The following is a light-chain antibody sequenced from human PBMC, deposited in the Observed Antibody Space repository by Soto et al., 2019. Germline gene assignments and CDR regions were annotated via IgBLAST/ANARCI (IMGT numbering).Light chain of an antibody. CDR2: DVS. V-gene: IGLV2-11*01. CDR1: SSDVGGYNY. CDR3: CSYAGSYTFGV. Sequence: QSALTQPASVSGSPGQSITISCTGTSSDVGGYNYVSWYQQYPGKAPKLMIYDVSKRPSGVPDRFSGSNSGNTASLTISGLQAEDEADYYCCSYAGSYTFGVFGTGTKVTVL. J-gene: IGLJ1*01.